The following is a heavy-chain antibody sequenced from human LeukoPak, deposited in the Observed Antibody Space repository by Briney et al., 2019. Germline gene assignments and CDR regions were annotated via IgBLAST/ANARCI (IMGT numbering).Heavy chain of an antibody. J-gene: IGHJ5*02. CDR3: ARDTDYYDSSGLRRGVGYNWFDP. CDR2: IYHSGST. V-gene: IGHV4-38-2*02. CDR1: GYSISSGYY. Sequence: SETLSLTCTVSGYSISSGYYWGWIRQPPGKGLEWIGSIYHSGSTYYNPSLKSRVTISVDTSKNQFSLKLSSATAADTAVYYCARDTDYYDSSGLRRGVGYNWFDPWGQGTLVTVSS. D-gene: IGHD3-22*01.